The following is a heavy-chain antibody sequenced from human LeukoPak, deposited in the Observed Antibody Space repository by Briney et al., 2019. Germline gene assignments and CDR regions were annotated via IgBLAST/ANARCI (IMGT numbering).Heavy chain of an antibody. CDR1: GYSISSGYY. J-gene: IGHJ6*03. CDR2: IYHSGST. Sequence: SETLSLTCTVSGYSISSGYYWGWIRQPPGKGLEWIGSIYHSGSTYNNPSLKSGVTISVDTSKNQFSLKLSSVTAADTAIYYCASVCKRLYSYYMDVWGKGTTVTVSS. D-gene: IGHD2-21*01. V-gene: IGHV4-38-2*02. CDR3: ASVCKRLYSYYMDV.